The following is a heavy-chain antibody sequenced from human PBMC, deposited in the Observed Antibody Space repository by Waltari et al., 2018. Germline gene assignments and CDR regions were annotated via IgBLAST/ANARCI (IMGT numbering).Heavy chain of an antibody. Sequence: QVQLVQSGAEVKKPGSSVKVSCKASGGTFSSYAISWVRQAPGQGLEWMGGIIPICGTANYAQKFQGRVTITTDESTSTAYMELSSLRAEDTAVYYCASTHSRPDAFDIWGQGTMVTVSS. V-gene: IGHV1-69*05. D-gene: IGHD6-13*01. CDR2: IIPICGTA. CDR1: GGTFSSYA. J-gene: IGHJ3*02. CDR3: ASTHSRPDAFDI.